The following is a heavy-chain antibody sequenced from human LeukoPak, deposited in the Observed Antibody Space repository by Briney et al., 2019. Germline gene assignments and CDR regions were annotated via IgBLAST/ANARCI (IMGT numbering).Heavy chain of an antibody. Sequence: RSLRLSCAASGFTVSSNYMSWVRQAPGKGLEWVSVIYSGGSTYYADSVKGRFTISRDNSKNTLYLQMNSLRAEDTAVYYCAREEWELLPPYYYYGMDVWGQGTTVTVSS. CDR1: GFTVSSNY. CDR3: AREEWELLPPYYYYGMDV. V-gene: IGHV3-66*01. D-gene: IGHD1-26*01. J-gene: IGHJ6*02. CDR2: IYSGGST.